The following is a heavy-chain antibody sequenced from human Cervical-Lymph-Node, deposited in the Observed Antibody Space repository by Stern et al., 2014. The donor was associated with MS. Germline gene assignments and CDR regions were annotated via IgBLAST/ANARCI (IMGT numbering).Heavy chain of an antibody. Sequence: VQLLESGAEVQKPGASVQVSCKASGYTFTAYYIHWVRQAPGQGLEWMGRINPHGGDTNYAQRFQGRVTMTRDTSITTAYMELSGLTSDDTAVYYCARTGGIAMAVWGQGTLVTVSS. CDR3: ARTGGIAMAV. CDR2: INPHGGDT. J-gene: IGHJ4*02. CDR1: GYTFTAYY. D-gene: IGHD6-19*01. V-gene: IGHV1-2*06.